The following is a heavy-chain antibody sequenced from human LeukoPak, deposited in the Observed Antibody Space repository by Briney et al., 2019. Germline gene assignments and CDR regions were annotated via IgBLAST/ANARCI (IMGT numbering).Heavy chain of an antibody. D-gene: IGHD3-22*01. J-gene: IGHJ5*02. CDR2: IIPIFGTA. CDR1: GGTFSSYA. CDR3: ARKTNYYDSSGYYYWFDP. Sequence: ASVKVSCKASGGTFSSYAICWVRQAPGQGLEWMGGIIPIFGTANCAQKFQGRVTITADESTSTAYMELSSLRSEDTAVYYCARKTNYYDSSGYYYWFDPWGQGTLVTVSS. V-gene: IGHV1-69*13.